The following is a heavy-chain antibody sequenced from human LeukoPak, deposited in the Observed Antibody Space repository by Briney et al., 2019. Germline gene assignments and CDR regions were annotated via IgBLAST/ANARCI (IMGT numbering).Heavy chain of an antibody. V-gene: IGHV1-18*01. CDR2: ISAYNGNT. Sequence: GASVKVSCKASGYILTSYGISWVRQAPGQGLEWMGWISAYNGNTNYAQKLQGRVTMTEDTSTDTAYMELSSLRSEDTAGYYCATVEGATASEYYYYGMDVWGQGTTVTVSS. J-gene: IGHJ6*02. CDR1: GYILTSYG. D-gene: IGHD1-26*01. CDR3: ATVEGATASEYYYYGMDV.